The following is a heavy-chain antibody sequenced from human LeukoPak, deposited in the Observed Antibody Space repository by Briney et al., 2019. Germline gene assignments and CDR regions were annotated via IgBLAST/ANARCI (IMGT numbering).Heavy chain of an antibody. CDR1: GFTFSSYW. D-gene: IGHD5-12*01. J-gene: IGHJ4*02. CDR2: INSDGSST. V-gene: IGHV3-74*01. CDR3: AKDLGATVDLSPFDY. Sequence: GGSLRLSCAASGFTFSSYWMHWVRQAPGKGLVWVSRINSDGSSTSYADSVKGRFTISRDNAKNTLYLQMNSLRAEDTAVYYCAKDLGATVDLSPFDYWGQGTLVTVSS.